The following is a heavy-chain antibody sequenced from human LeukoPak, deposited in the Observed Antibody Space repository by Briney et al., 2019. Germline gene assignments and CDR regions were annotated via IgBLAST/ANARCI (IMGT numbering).Heavy chain of an antibody. J-gene: IGHJ4*02. D-gene: IGHD3-10*01. CDR2: IYPDDSDA. V-gene: IGHV5-51*01. CDR1: GYTFTSYW. CDR3: ARRFGEFYFDY. Sequence: GESLKISCQASGYTFTSYWIGWVRQMPGKGLEWMGIIYPDDSDARYSPSFQGQVTFSADKSISTAYLQWSSLKASDTAMYYCARRFGEFYFDYWGQGTLVTVSS.